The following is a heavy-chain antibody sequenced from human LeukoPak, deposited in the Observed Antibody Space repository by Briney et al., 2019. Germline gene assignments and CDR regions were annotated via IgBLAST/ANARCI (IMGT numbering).Heavy chain of an antibody. Sequence: PSETLSLTCTVSGGSIGGNYWSWIRQPPGKGLEWIGYIYYSGSTNYNPSLKSRVTISVDTSKNQFSLKLSSVTAADTAVYYCARSHSNRGSDNWFDPWGQGTLVTVSS. D-gene: IGHD4-11*01. V-gene: IGHV4-59*01. CDR1: GGSIGGNY. CDR3: ARSHSNRGSDNWFDP. CDR2: IYYSGST. J-gene: IGHJ5*02.